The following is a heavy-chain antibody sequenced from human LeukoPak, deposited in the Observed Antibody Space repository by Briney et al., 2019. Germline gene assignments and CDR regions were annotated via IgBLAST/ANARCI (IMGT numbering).Heavy chain of an antibody. Sequence: SQTLSLTCSVSGGSISRSDYYWSWIRQPPGKGLEWIGYIYYSGITYYNPSLKSRVSISVDTSKNQFSLNLSSVTAADTAVYYCARNLGGSSWVFDYWGQGTLVTVSS. CDR1: GGSISRSDYY. CDR2: IYYSGIT. D-gene: IGHD6-13*01. V-gene: IGHV4-30-4*01. J-gene: IGHJ4*02. CDR3: ARNLGGSSWVFDY.